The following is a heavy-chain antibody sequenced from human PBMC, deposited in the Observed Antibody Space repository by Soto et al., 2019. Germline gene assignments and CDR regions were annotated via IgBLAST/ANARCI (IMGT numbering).Heavy chain of an antibody. CDR2: IIPIFGTA. CDR1: GGTFSSYA. J-gene: IGHJ6*02. D-gene: IGHD2-15*01. Sequence: SVKVSCKASGGTFSSYAISWVRQAPGQGLEWMGGIIPIFGTANYAQKFQGRVTITADESTSTAYMELSSLRSEDTAVYYCARDGGYCSGGSGYPINYYYYYGMDVWGQGTTVTVSS. V-gene: IGHV1-69*13. CDR3: ARDGGYCSGGSGYPINYYYYYGMDV.